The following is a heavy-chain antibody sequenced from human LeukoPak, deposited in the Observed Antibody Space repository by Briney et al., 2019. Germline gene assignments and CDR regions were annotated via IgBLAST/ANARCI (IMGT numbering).Heavy chain of an antibody. Sequence: SQTLSLTCAVSGGSISSGGYSWSWIRQPPGKGLEWIGYIYHSGSTYYNPSLKSRVTISVDRSKNQFSLKLSSVTAADTAVYYCARVVLGGVRGGYYCGMDVWGQGTTVTVSS. J-gene: IGHJ6*02. V-gene: IGHV4-30-2*01. CDR3: ARVVLGGVRGGYYCGMDV. CDR1: GGSISSGGYS. CDR2: IYHSGST. D-gene: IGHD3-10*01.